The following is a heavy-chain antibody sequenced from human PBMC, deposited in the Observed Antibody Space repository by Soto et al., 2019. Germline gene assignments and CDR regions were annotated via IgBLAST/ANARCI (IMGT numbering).Heavy chain of an antibody. D-gene: IGHD2-2*02. CDR1: GFTFSRVS. J-gene: IGHJ1*01. CDR3: ARVTY. V-gene: IGHV3-21*04. Sequence: GGSLRFPCEVSGFTFSRVSMNWVRQVPWKGLEWVASMCSASSETWYAESVKARFIIPRDNAQNSLFLQMCNLRPEESAISYFARVTYRGPGTQVTVSS. CDR2: MCSASSET.